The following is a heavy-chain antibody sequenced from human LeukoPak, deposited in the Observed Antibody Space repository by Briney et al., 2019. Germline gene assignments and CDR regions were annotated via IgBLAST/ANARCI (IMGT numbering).Heavy chain of an antibody. CDR1: GGSISSYY. Sequence: PSETLSLTCTVSGGSISSYYWSWIRQPPGKGLEWIGYIYYSGSTNYNPSLKSRVTISVDTSKNQFSLKLSSVTAADTAVYYCARGAYSGYGHDYWGQGTLVTVSS. V-gene: IGHV4-59*01. CDR2: IYYSGST. D-gene: IGHD5-12*01. J-gene: IGHJ4*02. CDR3: ARGAYSGYGHDY.